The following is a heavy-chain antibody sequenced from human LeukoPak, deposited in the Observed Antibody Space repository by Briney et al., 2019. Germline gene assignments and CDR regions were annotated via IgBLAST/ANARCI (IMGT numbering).Heavy chain of an antibody. CDR3: ARISHYGMDV. Sequence: SETLSLTCAVYGGSFSGYYWSWIRQPPGKGLEWIGEINHSGSTNYNPSLKSRVTISVDTSKNQFSLKLSSVTAADTAVYYCARISHYGMDVWGQGTTVTVSS. CDR1: GGSFSGYY. J-gene: IGHJ6*02. CDR2: INHSGST. V-gene: IGHV4-34*01.